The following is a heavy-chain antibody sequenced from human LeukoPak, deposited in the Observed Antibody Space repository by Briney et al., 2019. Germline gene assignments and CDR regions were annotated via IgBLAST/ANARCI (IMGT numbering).Heavy chain of an antibody. CDR3: VRDGSGEDY. CDR1: GYTFSNYD. D-gene: IGHD6-19*01. J-gene: IGHJ4*02. CDR2: MNPNSGDT. Sequence: ASVKVSCKASGYTFSNYDIKWVRQAAGQGLEWMGWMNPNSGDTGHAQKFQGRLTTTRNTSITTAYMELSSLRYEDTAVYYCVRDGSGEDYWGQGTLVTVSS. V-gene: IGHV1-8*01.